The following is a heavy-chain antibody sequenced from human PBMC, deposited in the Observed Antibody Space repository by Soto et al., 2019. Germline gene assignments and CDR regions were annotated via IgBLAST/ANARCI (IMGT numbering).Heavy chain of an antibody. CDR2: ILPRFGKT. CDR3: ARIGIGPGRFDY. CDR1: GGTFSDSG. V-gene: IGHV1-69*06. Sequence: QVRLAQSGAEVRKPGSSVKVSCKASGGTFSDSGVTWVRQAPRQGLEWVGAILPRFGKTNYAQKLQGRVAITADKSPDTVFLEVSRLRSDDTAVYFCARIGIGPGRFDYWGQGTLVTVSS. J-gene: IGHJ4*02. D-gene: IGHD1-20*01.